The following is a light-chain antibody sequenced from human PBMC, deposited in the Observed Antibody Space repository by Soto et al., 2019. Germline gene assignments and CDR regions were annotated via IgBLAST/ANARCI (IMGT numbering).Light chain of an antibody. J-gene: IGLJ3*02. CDR3: QSYDSTNWV. CDR2: EDN. Sequence: NFMLTQPHSVSESPGKTVSISCTRSSGNIASNYMQWYQQRPGSSPTTVIYEDNQRTSGVPDRFSGSIDSSSNSASLTISGLKPEDEADYYCQSYDSTNWVFGGGTKLTVL. V-gene: IGLV6-57*01. CDR1: SGNIASNY.